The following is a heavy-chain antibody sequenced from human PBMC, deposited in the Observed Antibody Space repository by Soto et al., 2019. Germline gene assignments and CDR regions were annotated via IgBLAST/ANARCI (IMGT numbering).Heavy chain of an antibody. CDR2: INTDGSSA. CDR3: ARAAISRRSYPADFFHS. D-gene: IGHD6-13*01. Sequence: GGSLRLSCAASGFTFSSYWMHWVRQAPGKGLVWVSRINTDGSSATYADFAKGRFTISRDNAKSTLYLQVNSLRAEDTAVYYCARAAISRRSYPADFFHSLGLGT. J-gene: IGHJ4*02. CDR1: GFTFSSYW. V-gene: IGHV3-74*01.